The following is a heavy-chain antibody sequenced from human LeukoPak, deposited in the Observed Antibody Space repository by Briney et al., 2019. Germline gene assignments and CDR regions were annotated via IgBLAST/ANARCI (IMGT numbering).Heavy chain of an antibody. V-gene: IGHV3-33*06. Sequence: GGSLRLSWAASGFTFSSYGMHWVRQAPGKGLEGVAVIWYDGSNKYYADSVKGRFTISRDNSKNTLYLQMNSLRAEDTAVYYCAKGGYSYGTKYYYYMDVWGKGTTVTVSS. D-gene: IGHD5-18*01. CDR1: GFTFSSYG. CDR3: AKGGYSYGTKYYYYMDV. CDR2: IWYDGSNK. J-gene: IGHJ6*03.